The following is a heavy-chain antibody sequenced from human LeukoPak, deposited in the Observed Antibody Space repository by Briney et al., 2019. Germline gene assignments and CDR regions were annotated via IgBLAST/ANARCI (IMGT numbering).Heavy chain of an antibody. J-gene: IGHJ4*02. CDR1: GGSFSGCY. CDR3: ARAKRTSVRGGATYYFDY. D-gene: IGHD1-26*01. Sequence: SETLSLTCAVYGGSFSGCYWSWIRQPPGKGLEWIGEINHSGSTNYNPSLKSRVTISVDTSKNQFSLKLSSVTAADTAVYYCARAKRTSVRGGATYYFDYWGQGTLVTVSS. V-gene: IGHV4-34*01. CDR2: INHSGST.